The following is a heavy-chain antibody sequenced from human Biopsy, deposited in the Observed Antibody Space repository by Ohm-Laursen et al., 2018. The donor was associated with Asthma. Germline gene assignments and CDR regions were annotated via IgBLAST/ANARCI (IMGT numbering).Heavy chain of an antibody. CDR2: ISDDGGQK. Sequence: SLRLSFAASGFTFSNFGMHWLRQAPGKGLEWLAVISDDGGQKHYGASEKGRITISRDNSKSTVFLDRTSLKDEDTGLYFCAKDEGKVKNWFDPWGPGTRVNVSS. J-gene: IGHJ5*02. V-gene: IGHV3-30*18. CDR1: GFTFSNFG. CDR3: AKDEGKVKNWFDP. D-gene: IGHD2/OR15-2a*01.